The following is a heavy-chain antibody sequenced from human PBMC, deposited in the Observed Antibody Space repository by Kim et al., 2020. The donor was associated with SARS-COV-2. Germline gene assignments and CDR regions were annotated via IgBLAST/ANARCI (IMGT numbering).Heavy chain of an antibody. V-gene: IGHV6-1*01. J-gene: IGHJ6*02. D-gene: IGHD6-19*01. CDR2: TYYRFKWYN. CDR3: TREGGLGYSSGWIPEGNMDV. Sequence: SQTLSLTCAISGDSVSSNSAAWNWIRQSPSRGLEWLGRTYYRFKWYNDYAVSVKSRVIISPDTSKNQFSLQLNSVTPEDTAVYYCTREGGLGYSSGWIPEGNMDVWGQGTTVTVSS. CDR1: GDSVSSNSAA.